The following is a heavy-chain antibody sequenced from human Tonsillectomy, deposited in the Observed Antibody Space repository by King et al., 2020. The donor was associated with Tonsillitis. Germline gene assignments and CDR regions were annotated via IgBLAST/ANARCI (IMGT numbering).Heavy chain of an antibody. J-gene: IGHJ4*02. D-gene: IGHD6-13*01. CDR1: GGSISSGGYY. Sequence: VQLQESGPGLVKPSQTLSLTCTVSGGSISSGGYYWSWIRQHPGKGLEWIGYIYYSGSTYYNPSLKSRVTISVDTSKNQFSLKLSSVTAADTAVYYCARARAEVSSWSSYYFVYWGQGTLVTVSS. CDR2: IYYSGST. V-gene: IGHV4-31*03. CDR3: ARARAEVSSWSSYYFVY.